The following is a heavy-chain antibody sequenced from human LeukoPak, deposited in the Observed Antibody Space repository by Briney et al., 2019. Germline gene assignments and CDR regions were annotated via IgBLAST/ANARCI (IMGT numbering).Heavy chain of an antibody. V-gene: IGHV3-23*01. Sequence: PGGSLRLSCAASGFTFRFYTMSWVRQAPGKGLEWVSSINNIGENTFYADSVKGRFTISRDNSKTTLFLQMNSLRAEDTAVYYCVQEGPRGLAFDIWGQGTKVTVSS. CDR2: INNIGENT. CDR1: GFTFRFYT. CDR3: VQEGPRGLAFDI. J-gene: IGHJ3*02.